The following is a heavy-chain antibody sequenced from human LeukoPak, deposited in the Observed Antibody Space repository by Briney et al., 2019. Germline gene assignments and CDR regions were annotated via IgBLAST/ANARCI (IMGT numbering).Heavy chain of an antibody. CDR1: GFTFSTYS. CDR3: ARDRDVLRYFDWTFDY. D-gene: IGHD3-9*01. V-gene: IGHV3-21*01. CDR2: ISSSSSYI. J-gene: IGHJ4*02. Sequence: GGSLRLSCAASGFTFSTYSINWVRQAPGKGLEWVSSISSSSSYIYYADSVKGRFTISRDNAKNSLYLQMNSLRAEDTAVYYCARDRDVLRYFDWTFDYWGQGTLVTVSS.